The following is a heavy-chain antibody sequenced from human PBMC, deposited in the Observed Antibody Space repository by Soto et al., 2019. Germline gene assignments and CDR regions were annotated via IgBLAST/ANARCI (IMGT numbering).Heavy chain of an antibody. CDR3: ARADYYGSGSYHYFDY. V-gene: IGHV1-18*04. CDR1: GYTFTSYG. J-gene: IGHJ4*02. D-gene: IGHD3-10*01. CDR2: ISAYNGNT. Sequence: ASVKVSCKASGYTFTSYGISWVRQAPGQGLEWMGWISAYNGNTNYAQKPQGRVTMTTDTSTSTAYMELRSLRSDDTAVYYCARADYYGSGSYHYFDYWGQGTLVTVSS.